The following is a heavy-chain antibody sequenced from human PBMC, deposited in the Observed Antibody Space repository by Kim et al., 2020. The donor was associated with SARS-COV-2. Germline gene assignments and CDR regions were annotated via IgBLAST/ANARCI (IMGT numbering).Heavy chain of an antibody. CDR3: AASLSDWNDVWGDAFDI. V-gene: IGHV3-23*01. J-gene: IGHJ3*02. Sequence: GGSLRLSCAASGFTFSSYAMSWVRQAPGKGLEWVSAISGSGGSTYYADSVKGRFTISRDNSKNTLYLQMNSLRAEDTAVYYCAASLSDWNDVWGDAFDIWGQGTMVTVSS. D-gene: IGHD1-1*01. CDR1: GFTFSSYA. CDR2: ISGSGGST.